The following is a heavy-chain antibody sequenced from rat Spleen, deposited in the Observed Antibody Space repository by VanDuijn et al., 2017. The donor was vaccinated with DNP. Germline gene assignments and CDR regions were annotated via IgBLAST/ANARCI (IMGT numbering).Heavy chain of an antibody. CDR1: GFIFSDYA. D-gene: IGHD1-7*01. CDR3: ASHHTTGDFDY. CDR2: IIYDGSST. J-gene: IGHJ2*01. Sequence: EVQLVESGGGLVRPGNSLRLSCAASGFIFSDYAMAWVRQSPKMGLEWVATIIYDGSSTFYRDSVKGRFTISRDNTKSTLYLQMDSLRSEDTATYYCASHHTTGDFDYWGQGVMVTVSS. V-gene: IGHV5S10*01.